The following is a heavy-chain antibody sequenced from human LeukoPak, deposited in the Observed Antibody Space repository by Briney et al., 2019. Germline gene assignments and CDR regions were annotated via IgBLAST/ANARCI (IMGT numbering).Heavy chain of an antibody. CDR1: TYISSDFG. J-gene: IGHJ6*03. V-gene: IGHV1-18*01. CDR2: VSVDNGQT. Sequence: GASVKVSCKASTYISSDFGISWVRLAPGGGLEWMGWVSVDNGQTNHGHQFYGRVTMTMETSTNTASMELRGLRSDDTAIYYCARVYLYTTGWSAAYYYFMDVWGKGTTVIVSS. D-gene: IGHD3-16*02. CDR3: ARVYLYTTGWSAAYYYFMDV.